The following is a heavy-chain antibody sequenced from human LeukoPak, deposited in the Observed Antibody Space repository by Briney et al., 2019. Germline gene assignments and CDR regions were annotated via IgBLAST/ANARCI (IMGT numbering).Heavy chain of an antibody. D-gene: IGHD1-26*01. CDR3: ARHSGSYSGYYYYMDV. J-gene: IGHJ6*03. CDR2: IYYSGST. V-gene: IGHV4-59*08. Sequence: SETLSLTCTVSGGSISSYYWSWIRQPPGKGLEWIGYIYYSGSTNYNPSLKSRVTISVDTSKNQFSLKLSSVPAAETPAYYRARHSGSYSGYYYYMDVWGKGTTVTVSS. CDR1: GGSISSYY.